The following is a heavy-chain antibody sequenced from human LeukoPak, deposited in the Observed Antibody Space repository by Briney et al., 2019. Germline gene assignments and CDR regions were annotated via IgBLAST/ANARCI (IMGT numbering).Heavy chain of an antibody. V-gene: IGHV1-3*01. Sequence: GASVKVSCKASGYAFTSYAMHWVRQAPGQRLEWMGWINAGNGNTKYSQKFQGRVTITRDTSASTAYMELSSLRSEDTAVYYCAGGYSSSWYFDYWGQGTLVTVSS. CDR1: GYAFTSYA. CDR3: AGGYSSSWYFDY. J-gene: IGHJ4*02. D-gene: IGHD6-13*01. CDR2: INAGNGNT.